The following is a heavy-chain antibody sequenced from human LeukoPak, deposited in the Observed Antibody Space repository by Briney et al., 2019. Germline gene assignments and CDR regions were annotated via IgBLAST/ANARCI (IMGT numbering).Heavy chain of an antibody. CDR2: IYHSGST. CDR3: ARGQITMVRGPIRWFDP. J-gene: IGHJ5*02. V-gene: IGHV4-30-2*01. Sequence: SETLSLTCAVSGGSISSGGYSWSWIRQPPGKGLEWIGYIYHSGSTYYNPSLKSRVTISVDRSKNQFSLKLSSVTAADTAVYYCARGQITMVRGPIRWFDPWGQGTLVTVSS. D-gene: IGHD3-10*01. CDR1: GGSISSGGYS.